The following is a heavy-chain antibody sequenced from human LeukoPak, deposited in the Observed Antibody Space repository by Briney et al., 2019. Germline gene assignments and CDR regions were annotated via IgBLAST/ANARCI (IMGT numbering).Heavy chain of an antibody. D-gene: IGHD6-13*01. V-gene: IGHV1-2*02. CDR1: GYTFTDYY. CDR3: ARVPGPYTTSRFDY. J-gene: IGHJ4*02. CDR2: IDPNSGGT. Sequence: APVKVSCKTSGYTFTDYYLHWVRQAPGQGLEWMGRIDPNSGGTNYAQKFQVRVTVTRDTSISTVYMELSGLRSDDTAVYYCARVPGPYTTSRFDYWGRGTLVTVSS.